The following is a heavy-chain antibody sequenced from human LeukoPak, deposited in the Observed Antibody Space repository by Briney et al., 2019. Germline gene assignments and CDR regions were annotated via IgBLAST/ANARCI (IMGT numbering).Heavy chain of an antibody. D-gene: IGHD2-15*01. V-gene: IGHV4-59*11. J-gene: IGHJ5*02. CDR1: GGSIGSHY. Sequence: SETLSLTCTVSGGSIGSHYWSWIRQPPGKGLEWIGYIYYSGSTNYNPSLKSRVTISVDTSKNQFSLKLSSVTAADTAVYYCARGGWTPWFDPWGQRTLVTVSS. CDR2: IYYSGST. CDR3: ARGGWTPWFDP.